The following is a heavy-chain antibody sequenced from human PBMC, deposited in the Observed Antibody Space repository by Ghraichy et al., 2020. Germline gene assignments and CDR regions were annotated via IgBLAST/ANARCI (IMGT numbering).Heavy chain of an antibody. CDR3: ARDLGRIAAAGNAFDI. D-gene: IGHD6-13*01. CDR2: ISSNGGST. V-gene: IGHV3-64*01. CDR1: GFTFSSYA. J-gene: IGHJ3*02. Sequence: GGSLRLSCAASGFTFSSYAMHWVRQAPGKGLEYVSAISSNGGSTYYANSVKGRFTISRDNSKNTLYLQMGSLRAEDMAVYYCARDLGRIAAAGNAFDIWGQGTMVTVSS.